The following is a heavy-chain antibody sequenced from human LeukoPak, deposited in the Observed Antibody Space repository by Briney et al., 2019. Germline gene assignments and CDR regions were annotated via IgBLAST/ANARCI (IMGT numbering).Heavy chain of an antibody. CDR3: ARVSGGIPYYDILTGYLGAFDY. CDR1: GGTFSSYA. D-gene: IGHD3-9*01. CDR2: IIPIFGTA. J-gene: IGHJ4*02. V-gene: IGHV1-69*13. Sequence: ASVKVSCKASGGTFSSYAISWVRQAPGQGLEWMGGIIPIFGTANYAQKFQGRVTITADESTSTAYMELSSLRSEDTAVYYCARVSGGIPYYDILTGYLGAFDYWGQGTLVTVSS.